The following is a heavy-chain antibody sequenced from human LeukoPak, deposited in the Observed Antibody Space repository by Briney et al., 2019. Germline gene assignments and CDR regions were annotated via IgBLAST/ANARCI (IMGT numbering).Heavy chain of an antibody. V-gene: IGHV1-2*02. J-gene: IGHJ3*02. CDR1: GYTFTGYY. Sequence: ASVTVSFKSSGYTFTGYYMHWVRQAPGQGLEWMGWINPNSGGTNYAQKFQGRVTMTRDTSISTAYMELSRLRSDDKAGYYCVRITVLGGSFGGDIWGQGTMVSVSS. CDR3: VRITVLGGSFGGDI. CDR2: INPNSGGT. D-gene: IGHD1-14*01.